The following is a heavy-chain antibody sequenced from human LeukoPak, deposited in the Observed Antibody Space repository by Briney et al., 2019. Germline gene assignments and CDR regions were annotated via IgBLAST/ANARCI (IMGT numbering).Heavy chain of an antibody. CDR2: IIPIFGTA. V-gene: IGHV1-69*13. J-gene: IGHJ4*02. D-gene: IGHD3-10*01. CDR3: PSRARRGIIPPSFPY. CDR1: GGTFSSYS. Sequence: GASVKVSCKASGGTFSSYSISGVRQAPGQGREWMGRIIPIFGTANYAQKFKGSVTITADDSRSTAYRERSSLKSEDTAAYSRPSRARRGIIPPSFPYWAQGPLVPVSP.